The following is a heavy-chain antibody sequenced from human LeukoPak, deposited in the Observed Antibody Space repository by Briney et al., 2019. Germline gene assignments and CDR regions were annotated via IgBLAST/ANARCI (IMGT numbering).Heavy chain of an antibody. CDR2: ISGSGGST. CDR3: AKDTYYYDSSGYYHYWYFDL. J-gene: IGHJ2*01. D-gene: IGHD3-22*01. V-gene: IGHV3-23*01. Sequence: GGSLRLSCAASGFTFTTYARSWVRQAPGKGLEWVSGISGSGGSTYYADSVKVRFTISRDNSKNTLYLQMNSLRAEDTAVYYCAKDTYYYDSSGYYHYWYFDLWGRGTLVTVSS. CDR1: GFTFTTYA.